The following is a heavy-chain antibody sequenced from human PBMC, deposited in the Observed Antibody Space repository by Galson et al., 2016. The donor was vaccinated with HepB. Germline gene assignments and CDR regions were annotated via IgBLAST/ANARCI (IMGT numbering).Heavy chain of an antibody. CDR1: GGIFGNYA. CDR2: IIPVYGAT. D-gene: IGHD2/OR15-2a*01. V-gene: IGHV1-69*06. Sequence: VKVSCKASGGIFGNYAVSWVRQAPGQGLEWMGGIIPVYGATHFAQKFKGRVMITVDTLTTTVNLEMNSLRSEDTAVYYCARAFCNSLNCTRGYYYYAMDVWGQGTTVTV. J-gene: IGHJ6*02. CDR3: ARAFCNSLNCTRGYYYYAMDV.